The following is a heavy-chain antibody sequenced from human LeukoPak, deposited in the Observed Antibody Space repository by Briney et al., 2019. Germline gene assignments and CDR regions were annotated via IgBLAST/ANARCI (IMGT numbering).Heavy chain of an antibody. CDR3: AHSRGYYYDSSGYYPALYYYYMDV. Sequence: PSETPSLTCAVYGGSFSGYYWSWIRQPPGKGLEWIGEINHSGSTNYNPSLKSRVTISVDKSKNQFSLKLSSVTAADTAVYYCAHSRGYYYDSSGYYPALYYYYMDVWGKGTTVTVSS. D-gene: IGHD3-22*01. CDR1: GGSFSGYY. V-gene: IGHV4-34*01. J-gene: IGHJ6*03. CDR2: INHSGST.